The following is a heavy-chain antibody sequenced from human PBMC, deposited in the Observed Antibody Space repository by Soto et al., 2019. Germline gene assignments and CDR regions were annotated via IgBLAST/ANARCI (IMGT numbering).Heavy chain of an antibody. Sequence: QVQLVQSGAEVKKPGASVKVSCKASGYTFTSYYMHWVRQAPGQGLEWMGIINPSGGSTSYAQKFQGRVTMTRDTSTSTVYMELSSLRSEDTAVYYCARTGYYDFWSGPEPYYIDYWGQGTLVTVSS. V-gene: IGHV1-46*01. D-gene: IGHD3-3*01. CDR2: INPSGGST. CDR1: GYTFTSYY. J-gene: IGHJ4*02. CDR3: ARTGYYDFWSGPEPYYIDY.